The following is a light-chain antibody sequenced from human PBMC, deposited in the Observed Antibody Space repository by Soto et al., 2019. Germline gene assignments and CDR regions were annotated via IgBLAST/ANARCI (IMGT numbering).Light chain of an antibody. V-gene: IGKV3-11*01. Sequence: EIVLTQSPATLSLSPGEIATLSCRASQSLSRYLAWFQQKPGQAPRLLIYDASNRAAGIPARFSGSGSGTDFTLTISSLEPEDSAVYYCQQRSNWLPLTFGGGTKVEIK. CDR1: QSLSRY. CDR3: QQRSNWLPLT. CDR2: DAS. J-gene: IGKJ4*01.